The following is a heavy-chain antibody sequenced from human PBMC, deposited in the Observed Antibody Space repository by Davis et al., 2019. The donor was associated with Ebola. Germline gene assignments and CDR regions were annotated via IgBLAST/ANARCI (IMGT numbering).Heavy chain of an antibody. D-gene: IGHD4-17*01. CDR3: ARAKDGDYVRLNWFDP. J-gene: IGHJ5*02. Sequence: MPSETLSLTCAVSGGSIRTNWWSWVRQSPGKGLEWIGEIDHSGNTNYNPSLKSRVTISVDKSKNQFSLNLNSVTAADTAVYYCARAKDGDYVRLNWFDPWGQGTLVTVSS. CDR1: GGSIRTNW. V-gene: IGHV4-4*02. CDR2: IDHSGNT.